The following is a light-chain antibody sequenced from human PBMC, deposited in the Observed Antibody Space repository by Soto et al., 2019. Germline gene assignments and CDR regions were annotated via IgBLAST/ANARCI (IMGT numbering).Light chain of an antibody. CDR2: EVN. CDR3: SSYAGSSNV. J-gene: IGLJ1*01. Sequence: QSVLTQPTSASGSPGQSVAISCTGTSSDVGGYNYVSWYQQHPGKAPKLMIYEVNKRPSGVPERFSGSMSGNTASLTVSGLQAEDEADYYCSSYAGSSNVFGTGTKLTVL. V-gene: IGLV2-8*01. CDR1: SSDVGGYNY.